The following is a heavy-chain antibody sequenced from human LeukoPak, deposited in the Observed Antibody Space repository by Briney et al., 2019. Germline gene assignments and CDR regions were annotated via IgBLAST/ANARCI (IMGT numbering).Heavy chain of an antibody. Sequence: GGSLRLSCAASGFTISSYWMSRVRQAPGKGLEWVANIKQDGSEKYYVDSVNGRFTISRDNAKNSLYLQMNSLRAEDTAVYYCGRCGSYEYFDYWGQGTLVTVSS. CDR3: GRCGSYEYFDY. CDR1: GFTISSYW. J-gene: IGHJ4*02. V-gene: IGHV3-7*01. CDR2: IKQDGSEK. D-gene: IGHD1-26*01.